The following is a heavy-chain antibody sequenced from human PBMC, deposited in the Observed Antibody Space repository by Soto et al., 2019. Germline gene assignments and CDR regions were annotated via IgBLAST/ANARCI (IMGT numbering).Heavy chain of an antibody. CDR2: VSGYNGDT. J-gene: IGHJ6*02. Sequence: QGQLVQSGPEVKKPGASVKVSCKASGYTFSRYGISWVRQAPGQGLEWMGWVSGYNGDTKYAQKVQGRVTMTIDTSXXTAYMELRRLTSDDTAIYYCAKNGQPPYYYYGMDVWGQGTTVTVSS. V-gene: IGHV1-18*01. CDR3: AKNGQPPYYYYGMDV. D-gene: IGHD2-8*01. CDR1: GYTFSRYG.